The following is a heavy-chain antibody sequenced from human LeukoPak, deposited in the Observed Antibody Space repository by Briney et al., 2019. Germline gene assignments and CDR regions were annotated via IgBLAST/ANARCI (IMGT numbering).Heavy chain of an antibody. V-gene: IGHV4-61*02. D-gene: IGHD3-10*01. Sequence: PSETLSLTCTVSGGSISSDNYYWSWIRQPAGKGLEWIGRIYTSGSTNYNPSLKSRVTISVDTSKNQFSLKLSSVTAADTAVYYCARGTVRPYWGQGTLVTVSS. J-gene: IGHJ4*02. CDR2: IYTSGST. CDR1: GGSISSDNYY. CDR3: ARGTVRPY.